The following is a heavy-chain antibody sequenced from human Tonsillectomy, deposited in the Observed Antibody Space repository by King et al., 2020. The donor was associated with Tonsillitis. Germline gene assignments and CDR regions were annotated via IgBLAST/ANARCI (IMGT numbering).Heavy chain of an antibody. CDR1: GFTFSSYG. V-gene: IGHV3-30*18. CDR3: AKEIGLYNFWSGYFDC. Sequence: VQLVESGGGVVQPGRSLRLSCAASGFTFSSYGMHWIRQAPGKGLDWVALISHDVAIKYYADSVQGRLTISRYDSKSTVYLQMNSLRVEDTAVYYCAKEIGLYNFWSGYFDCWGQGTLVTVSS. CDR2: ISHDVAIK. D-gene: IGHD3-3*01. J-gene: IGHJ4*02.